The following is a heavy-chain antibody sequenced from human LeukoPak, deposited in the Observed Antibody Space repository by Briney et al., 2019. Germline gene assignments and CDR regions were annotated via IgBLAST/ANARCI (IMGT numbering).Heavy chain of an antibody. CDR3: AKGHTIFGVVPDILDI. J-gene: IGHJ3*02. CDR1: GFNFEDFG. V-gene: IGHV3-9*01. CDR2: ITWNSGSA. Sequence: GGSLRLSCAASGFNFEDFGMYWVRQGPGKGLEWVAGITWNSGSAVYADSVEGRFTISRDNVKKSVYLQMSSLRLEDTALYYCAKGHTIFGVVPDILDIWARGTNVIVSS. D-gene: IGHD3-3*01.